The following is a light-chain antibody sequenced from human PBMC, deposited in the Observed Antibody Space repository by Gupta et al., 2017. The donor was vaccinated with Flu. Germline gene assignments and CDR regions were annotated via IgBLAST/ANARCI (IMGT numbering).Light chain of an antibody. Sequence: ISCRSSQSLLHSNGYNYLDWYLQKPGQAPQLLIYLGSNRASGVPDRFSGSGSGTDCTLKISRVEAEDVGVYYCMQALQTPITFGQGTRLEIK. CDR3: MQALQTPIT. CDR2: LGS. CDR1: QSLLHSNGYNY. V-gene: IGKV2-28*01. J-gene: IGKJ5*01.